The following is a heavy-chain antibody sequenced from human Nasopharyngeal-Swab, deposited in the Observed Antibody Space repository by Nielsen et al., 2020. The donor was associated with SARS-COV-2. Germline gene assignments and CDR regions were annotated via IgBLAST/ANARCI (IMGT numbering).Heavy chain of an antibody. V-gene: IGHV3-30*03. CDR1: GFTFSSYG. CDR3: ARDKERAGYSSGWYGL. Sequence: GGSLRLSCAASGFTFSSYGMHWVRQAPGKGLEWVAVISYDGSNKYYADSVKGRFTISRDNSKNTPYLQMNSLRAEDTAVYYCARDKERAGYSSGWYGLGGQGTLVTVSS. D-gene: IGHD6-19*01. J-gene: IGHJ4*02. CDR2: ISYDGSNK.